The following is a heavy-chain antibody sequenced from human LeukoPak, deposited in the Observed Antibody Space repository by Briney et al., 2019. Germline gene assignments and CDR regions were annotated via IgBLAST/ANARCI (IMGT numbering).Heavy chain of an antibody. CDR3: AKDRPDGRSSWGPNF. Sequence: PSETLSLTCTVSGGSISSGGYYWSWVRQAPGKGLEWVSAIRGSGDTTYYVDSVKGRFTISRDNSKNTLYLQMNSLRAEDTAVYYCAKDRPDGRSSWGPNFWGQGTLVTVSS. V-gene: IGHV3-23*01. J-gene: IGHJ4*02. CDR1: GGSISSGGYY. CDR2: IRGSGDTT. D-gene: IGHD6-6*01.